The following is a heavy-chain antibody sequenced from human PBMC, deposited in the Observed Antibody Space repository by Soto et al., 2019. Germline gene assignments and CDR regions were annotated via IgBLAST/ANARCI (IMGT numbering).Heavy chain of an antibody. Sequence: GESLKISCKGSGYSFTSYWISGGRKMHGKGLEWMGRIDPSDSYINYSPSFQGHVTISADKSIRNAYLQWSSLRSSDTAMYYCAREGNLEYRRSSAGYYSYCYGRDVRGKVPTVTVAS. D-gene: IGHD6-6*01. J-gene: IGHJ6*04. CDR1: GYSFTSYW. CDR3: AREGNLEYRRSSAGYYSYCYGRDV. CDR2: IDPSDSYI. V-gene: IGHV5-10-1*01.